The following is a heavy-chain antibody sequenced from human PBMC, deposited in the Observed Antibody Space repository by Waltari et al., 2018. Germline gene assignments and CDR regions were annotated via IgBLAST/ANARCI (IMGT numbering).Heavy chain of an antibody. D-gene: IGHD3-22*01. CDR2: IIPILGIA. Sequence: QVQLVQSGAEVKKHGSSVKVSCKAAGGTFSSYTISWVRQAPGQGLEWMGRIIPILGIANYAQKFQGRVTITADKSTSTAYMELSSLRSEDTAVYYCASSYYDSSGELWHWFDPWGQGTLVTVSS. J-gene: IGHJ5*02. CDR1: GGTFSSYT. V-gene: IGHV1-69*02. CDR3: ASSYYDSSGELWHWFDP.